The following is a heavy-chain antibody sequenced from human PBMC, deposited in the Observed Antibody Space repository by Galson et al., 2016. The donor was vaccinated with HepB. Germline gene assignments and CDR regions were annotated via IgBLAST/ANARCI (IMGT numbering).Heavy chain of an antibody. CDR2: VFYSGHT. D-gene: IGHD3-10*01. CDR3: AREDNGLGRLDY. Sequence: SETLSLTCSVSGDSIRGNHWWTWVRQAPGKGLEWIGQVFYSGHTNYSPSLKSRVTISVDTSKNQFALNLKSLTAADTAVYFCAREDNGLGRLDYWGQGNLVTVYS. V-gene: IGHV4/OR15-8*01. CDR1: GDSIRGNHW. J-gene: IGHJ4*02.